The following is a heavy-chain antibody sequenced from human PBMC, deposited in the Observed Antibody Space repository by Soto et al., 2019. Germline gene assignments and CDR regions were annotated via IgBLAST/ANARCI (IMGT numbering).Heavy chain of an antibody. J-gene: IGHJ4*02. CDR3: ARHGIDCSGGTCYSVFDY. CDR1: GGSITNGRYY. V-gene: IGHV4-39*01. CDR2: MFYSGSS. D-gene: IGHD2-15*01. Sequence: QLQLQESGPGLVSPSTTLSLSCTVSGGSITNGRYYWGWVRQPPGEGLEWIGSMFYSGSSYYNPSLKSRVSVSVDTSKNQFSLKLNSATAADTAVYYCARHGIDCSGGTCYSVFDYWGQGTLVTVSS.